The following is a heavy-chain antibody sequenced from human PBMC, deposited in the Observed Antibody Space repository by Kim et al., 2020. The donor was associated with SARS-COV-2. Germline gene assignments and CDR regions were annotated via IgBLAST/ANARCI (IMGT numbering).Heavy chain of an antibody. J-gene: IGHJ4*02. Sequence: NYNPTLKSRVTISVDKTKSQFTLRLSSVTAADTAVYYCARDVSSGWYFVYWGQGTLVTVSS. CDR3: ARDVSSGWYFVY. D-gene: IGHD6-19*01. V-gene: IGHV4-4*02.